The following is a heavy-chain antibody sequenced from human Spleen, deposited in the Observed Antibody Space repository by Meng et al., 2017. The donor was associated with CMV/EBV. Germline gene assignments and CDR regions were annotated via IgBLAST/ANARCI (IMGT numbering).Heavy chain of an antibody. CDR1: GHR. D-gene: IGHD2-2*01. CDR2: VCHSGSA. Sequence: GHRWSWVRQPPGKGLEWIGDVCHSGSANYGLSLSNRVTISVVKSKNEFSLRLISVTAADTAVYFCARAGLLGYCSRTRCSAGIDFWGQGTLVTVSS. V-gene: IGHV4-4*01. CDR3: ARAGLLGYCSRTRCSAGIDF. J-gene: IGHJ4*02.